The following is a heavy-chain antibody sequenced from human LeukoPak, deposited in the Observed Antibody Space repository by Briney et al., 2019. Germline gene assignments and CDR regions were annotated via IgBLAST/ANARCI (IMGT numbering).Heavy chain of an antibody. V-gene: IGHV5-10-1*01. CDR2: IDPSDSYT. CDR1: GYSFTSYW. CDR3: ARHSLLWFGELGDAFDI. D-gene: IGHD3-10*01. J-gene: IGHJ3*02. Sequence: GESLRISCKGSGYSFTSYWISWVRQMRGKGLEWMGRIDPSDSYTNYSPSFQGHVTISADKSISTAYLQWSSLKASDTAMYYCARHSLLWFGELGDAFDIWGQGTMVTVSS.